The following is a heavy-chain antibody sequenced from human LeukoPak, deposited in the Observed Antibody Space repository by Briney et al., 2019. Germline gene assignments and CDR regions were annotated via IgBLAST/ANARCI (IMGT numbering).Heavy chain of an antibody. CDR3: ARGPLLLWFGELLTPFGVAFDI. Sequence: ASVKVSCKASDYTFTTYGIIWVRQAPGQGLEWMGGIIPIFGTANYAQKFQGRVTMTRNTSISTAYMELSRLRSEDTAVYYCARGPLLLWFGELLTPFGVAFDIWGQGTMVTVSS. CDR1: DYTFTTYG. V-gene: IGHV1-8*02. J-gene: IGHJ3*02. D-gene: IGHD3-10*01. CDR2: IIPIFGTA.